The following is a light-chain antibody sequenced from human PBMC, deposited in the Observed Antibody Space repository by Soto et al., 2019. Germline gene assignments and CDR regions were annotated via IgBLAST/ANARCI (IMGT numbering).Light chain of an antibody. CDR1: SSNIGAGYD. V-gene: IGLV1-40*01. CDR3: QSYDSSPSGRWV. J-gene: IGLJ3*02. Sequence: QSVLTQPPSVSGAPGQRVTISCTGSSSNIGAGYDVHWYQQLPGTAPKLLIYGNSNRPSGVPDRFSGSKSGTSASLAITGLQAEDEDDYYCQSYDSSPSGRWVFGGGTKLTVL. CDR2: GNS.